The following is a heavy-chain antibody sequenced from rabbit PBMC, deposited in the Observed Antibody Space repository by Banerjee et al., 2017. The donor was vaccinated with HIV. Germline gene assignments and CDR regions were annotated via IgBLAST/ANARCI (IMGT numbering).Heavy chain of an antibody. J-gene: IGHJ4*01. V-gene: IGHV1S45*01. CDR3: ARDLAGVIGWNFNL. D-gene: IGHD4-1*01. Sequence: QEQLVESGGDLVKPEGSLTLTCTASGFSFSSSYWMCWVRQAPGKGLEWIACIYAGSSGYTYYASWAKGRFTISKTSSTTVTLQMTSLTAADTASYFCARDLAGVIGWNFNLWGQGTLVTVS. CDR1: GFSFSSSYW. CDR2: IYAGSSGYT.